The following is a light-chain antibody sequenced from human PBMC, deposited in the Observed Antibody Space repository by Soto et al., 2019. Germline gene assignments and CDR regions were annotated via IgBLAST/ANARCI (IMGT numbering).Light chain of an antibody. V-gene: IGKV1-12*02. CDR2: GAS. CDR1: HDVRSW. Sequence: DIQMTQSPSSVSASVGDRVTISCRASHDVRSWLAWYQQKPGKAPNLLIYGASTLQSGVPSRISGSGSGTDFPLTISSLQPEDFATYYCQQANGDPWTFGQGTKVEIK. J-gene: IGKJ1*01. CDR3: QQANGDPWT.